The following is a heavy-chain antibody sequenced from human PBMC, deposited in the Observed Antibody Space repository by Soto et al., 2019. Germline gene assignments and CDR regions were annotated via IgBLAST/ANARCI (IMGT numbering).Heavy chain of an antibody. CDR3: ARGGIAARL. J-gene: IGHJ4*02. V-gene: IGHV4-34*01. Sequence: SETLSLTCAVYGGSFSGYYWSWIRQPPGKGLEWIGEINHSGSTNYNPSLKSRVTISVDTSKNQFSLKLSSVTAADTAVYYCARGGIAARLWGQGTLVTVSS. D-gene: IGHD6-6*01. CDR2: INHSGST. CDR1: GGSFSGYY.